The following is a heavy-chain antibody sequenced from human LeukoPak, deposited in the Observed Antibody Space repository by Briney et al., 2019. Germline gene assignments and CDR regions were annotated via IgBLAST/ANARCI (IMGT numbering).Heavy chain of an antibody. CDR1: GGTFSSYA. D-gene: IGHD5-18*01. CDR2: IIPTFGTA. CDR3: ARGDSYGYDWFDP. J-gene: IGHJ5*02. V-gene: IGHV1-69*13. Sequence: SVKVSCKASGGTFSSYAISWVRQAPGQGLEWMGGIIPTFGTANYAQKFQGRVTITADESTSTAYMELSSLRSEDTAVYYCARGDSYGYDWFDPWGQGTLVTVSS.